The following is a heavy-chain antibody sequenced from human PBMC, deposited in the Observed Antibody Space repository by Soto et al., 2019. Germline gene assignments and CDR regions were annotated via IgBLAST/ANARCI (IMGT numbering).Heavy chain of an antibody. CDR1: GFTFDDYT. V-gene: IGHV3-43*01. CDR2: ISWDGGST. D-gene: IGHD5-18*01. CDR3: AKDVRPSDSYINGMDV. Sequence: GGSLRLSCAASGFTFDDYTMHWVRQAPGKGLEWVSLISWDGGSTYYADSVKGRFTISRDNSKNSLYLQMNSLRTEDTALYYCAKDVRPSDSYINGMDVWGQGTTVTVSS. J-gene: IGHJ6*02.